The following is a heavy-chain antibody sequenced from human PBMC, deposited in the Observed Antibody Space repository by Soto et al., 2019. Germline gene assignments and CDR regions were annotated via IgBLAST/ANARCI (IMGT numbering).Heavy chain of an antibody. D-gene: IGHD2-15*01. CDR2: ISGSGGST. CDR1: GFTFSSYA. CDR3: AKSAGDPDPLGYCSGGSCYLHY. Sequence: PGGSLRLSCAASGFTFSSYAMSWVRQAPGKGLEWVSAISGSGGSTYYADSVKGRFTISRDNSKNTLYLQMNSLRAEDTAVYYCAKSAGDPDPLGYCSGGSCYLHYWGQGTLVTVSS. J-gene: IGHJ4*02. V-gene: IGHV3-23*01.